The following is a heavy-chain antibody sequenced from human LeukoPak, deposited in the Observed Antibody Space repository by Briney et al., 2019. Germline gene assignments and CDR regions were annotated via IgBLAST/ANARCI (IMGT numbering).Heavy chain of an antibody. CDR3: ARGGLLTMVRGVIYDAFDI. CDR1: GFSLSAYW. CDR2: INRDGSQR. Sequence: PGGSLRLSCAASGFSLSAYWMTWVRQAPGKGLEWVANINRDGSQRNHVDSVKGRFTISRDNAKNSLYLQMNSLRAEDTAVYYCARGGLLTMVRGVIYDAFDIWGQGTMVTVSS. V-gene: IGHV3-7*01. J-gene: IGHJ3*02. D-gene: IGHD3-10*01.